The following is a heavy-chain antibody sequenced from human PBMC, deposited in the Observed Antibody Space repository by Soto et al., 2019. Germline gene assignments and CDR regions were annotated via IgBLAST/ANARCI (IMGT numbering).Heavy chain of an antibody. D-gene: IGHD3-22*01. Sequence: EVQVVESGGGLVQPGGSLRLSCAVSGFTFSDHYMDWVRQAPGKGLEWVGRGRDKGNSYTTEYAAFVKGRFTSARDDSANSLYLQMNSLKTEDTAVYYCAGVASSDSSGHYVDYWGQGSLVTVSS. J-gene: IGHJ4*02. V-gene: IGHV3-72*01. CDR1: GFTFSDHY. CDR3: AGVASSDSSGHYVDY. CDR2: GRDKGNSYTT.